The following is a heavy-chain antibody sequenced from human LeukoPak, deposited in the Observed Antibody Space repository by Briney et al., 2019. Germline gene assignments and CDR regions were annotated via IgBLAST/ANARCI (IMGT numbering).Heavy chain of an antibody. D-gene: IGHD2-2*01. V-gene: IGHV1-24*01. CDR3: ATAPVTSSWFDP. Sequence: ASVKVSCKASGGTFSSYAISWVRQAPGKGLEWMGGFDPEDGETIYAQKFQGRVTMTEDTSTDTAYMELSSLRSEDTAVYYCATAPVTSSWFDPWGQGTLVTVSS. CDR1: GGTFSSYA. CDR2: FDPEDGET. J-gene: IGHJ5*02.